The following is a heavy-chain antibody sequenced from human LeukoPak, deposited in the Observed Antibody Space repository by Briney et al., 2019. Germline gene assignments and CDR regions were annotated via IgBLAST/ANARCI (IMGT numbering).Heavy chain of an antibody. Sequence: GESLKISCKGSGYSFTNYWIGWVRQMPGKGLEWMGIIYHGDSDSRNSPSFQAQVSISADKSINTAYLQWSSLKASDTAMYYCARLSVIAADGTHYFDYWGQGTLVTVSS. D-gene: IGHD6-13*01. CDR2: IYHGDSDS. CDR3: ARLSVIAADGTHYFDY. CDR1: GYSFTNYW. V-gene: IGHV5-51*01. J-gene: IGHJ4*02.